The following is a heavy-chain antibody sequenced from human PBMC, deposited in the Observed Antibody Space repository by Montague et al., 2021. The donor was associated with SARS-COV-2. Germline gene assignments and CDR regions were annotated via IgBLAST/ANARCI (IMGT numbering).Heavy chain of an antibody. CDR2: IYYSGST. V-gene: IGHV4-59*12. CDR3: ARLLRSCTNGVCGTFYYYALDV. J-gene: IGHJ6*02. CDR1: GGSISGFY. Sequence: SETLSLTCTVSGGSISGFYWCWIRQPPRKGLEWSWYIYYSGSTKSNPPPDSRVAVSVDRSKNQVSLKLTSATAADTAVYYCARLLRSCTNGVCGTFYYYALDVWGQGTLVTVSS. D-gene: IGHD2-8*01.